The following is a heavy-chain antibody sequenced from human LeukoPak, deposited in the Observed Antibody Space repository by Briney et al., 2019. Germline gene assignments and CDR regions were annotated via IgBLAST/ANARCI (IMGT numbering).Heavy chain of an antibody. CDR2: MSSSGSHI. CDR1: GFTFSSYS. V-gene: IGHV3-21*01. J-gene: IGHJ4*02. D-gene: IGHD4-11*01. CDR3: ARTYYSNYVHYFDF. Sequence: GGSLRLSCAASGFTFSSYSMNWVRQAPGKGLEWVSSMSSSGSHIYYADSVKGRFTISRDNSKNTLYLQMNSLRVEDTSVYYCARTYYSNYVHYFDFWGQGTLVAVS.